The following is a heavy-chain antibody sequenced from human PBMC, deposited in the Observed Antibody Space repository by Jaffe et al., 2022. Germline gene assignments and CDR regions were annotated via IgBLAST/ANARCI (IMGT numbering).Heavy chain of an antibody. D-gene: IGHD5-12*01. V-gene: IGHV4-34*01. Sequence: QVQLQQWGAGLLKPSETLSLTCAVYGGSFSGYYWSWIRQPPGKGLEWIGEINHSGSTNYNPSLKSRVTISVDTSKNQFSLKLSSVTAADTAVYYCARVYSGYDLYVVPHGFTFDYWGQGTLVTVSS. CDR3: ARVYSGYDLYVVPHGFTFDY. CDR1: GGSFSGYY. CDR2: INHSGST. J-gene: IGHJ4*02.